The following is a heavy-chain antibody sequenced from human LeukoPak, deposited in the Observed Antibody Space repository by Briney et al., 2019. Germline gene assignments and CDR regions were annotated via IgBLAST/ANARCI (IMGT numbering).Heavy chain of an antibody. CDR3: AKGYWYFDL. Sequence: EESLKISCRGSGYSFTDYWIGWVRQMPGKGLEWMGIIYPSDSDTKYSPSFQGQVTISVDKSISTAYLQWSSLKTSDSAMYYCAKGYWYFDLWGRGTLLTVSS. V-gene: IGHV5-51*01. CDR1: GYSFTDYW. J-gene: IGHJ2*01. CDR2: IYPSDSDT.